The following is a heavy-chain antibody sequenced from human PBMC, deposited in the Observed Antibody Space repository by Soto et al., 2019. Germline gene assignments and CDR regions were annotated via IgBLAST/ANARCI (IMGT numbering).Heavy chain of an antibody. CDR1: GFTFDDYA. Sequence: GGSLRLSCAASGFTFDDYAMHWVRQAPGKGLEWVSLISWDGGSTYYADSVKGRFTISRDNSKNSLYLQMNSLRAEDTALYYCAKEQADYDILPLRGMDAWGQGTTVTVSS. CDR2: ISWDGGST. D-gene: IGHD3-9*01. V-gene: IGHV3-43D*04. CDR3: AKEQADYDILPLRGMDA. J-gene: IGHJ6*02.